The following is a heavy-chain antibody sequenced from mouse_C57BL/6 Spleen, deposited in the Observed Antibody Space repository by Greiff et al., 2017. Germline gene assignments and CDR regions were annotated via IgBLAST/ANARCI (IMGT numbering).Heavy chain of an antibody. D-gene: IGHD2-2*01. CDR3: GPYGYVFAY. CDR1: GFNFTDYY. V-gene: IGHV14-2*01. CDR2: IDPEDGET. J-gene: IGHJ3*01. Sequence: EVKLMESGAELVKPGASVKLSCTASGFNFTDYYMHWVKQRTEQGLEWIGRIDPEDGETKYAAKFQGKATITADTSSNTAYVQLSSLTSEDTAVFYCGPYGYVFAYWGQGTLVTVSA.